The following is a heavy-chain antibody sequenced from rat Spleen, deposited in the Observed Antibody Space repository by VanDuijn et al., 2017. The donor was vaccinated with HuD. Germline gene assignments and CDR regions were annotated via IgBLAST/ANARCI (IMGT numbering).Heavy chain of an antibody. CDR3: ATLRWGDY. CDR2: IIYDGSRT. V-gene: IGHV5S10*01. CDR1: GFVFSSYG. Sequence: EVQLVESGGGLVQPGGSLKLSCAASGFVFSSYGMNWVRQAPKKGLEWVATIIYDGSRTYYRDSVKGRFTISRDNARSTLYLQMDSLRSEDTATYYCATLRWGDYWGQGVMVTVSS. J-gene: IGHJ2*01. D-gene: IGHD5-1*01.